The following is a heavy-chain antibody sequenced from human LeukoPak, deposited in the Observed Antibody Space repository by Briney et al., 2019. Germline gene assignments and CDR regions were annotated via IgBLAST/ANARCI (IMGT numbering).Heavy chain of an antibody. J-gene: IGHJ3*02. CDR3: AKDFVGVIPDAFDI. CDR1: GFTYNTYA. Sequence: GGSLRLSCVASGFTYNTYAMTWVRQAPGEGLEWVSGISASGDTTYYADSVKGRFTVSRDNSKNTLFLQMNSLRAEDTAVYYCAKDFVGVIPDAFDIWGQGTMVTVS. D-gene: IGHD3-10*01. CDR2: ISASGDTT. V-gene: IGHV3-23*01.